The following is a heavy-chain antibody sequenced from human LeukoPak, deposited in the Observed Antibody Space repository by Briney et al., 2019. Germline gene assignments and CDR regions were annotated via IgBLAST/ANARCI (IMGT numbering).Heavy chain of an antibody. CDR1: GFTFDDYG. Sequence: GGSLRLSCAASGFTFDDYGMSWVRQAPGKGLEWVSGINWNGGSTGYADSVKGRFTISRDNAKNSLYLQMNSLRAEDTAVYYCARDPRHYGSGSYYRGFDYWGQGTLVTVSS. CDR2: INWNGGST. D-gene: IGHD3-10*01. J-gene: IGHJ4*02. V-gene: IGHV3-20*04. CDR3: ARDPRHYGSGSYYRGFDY.